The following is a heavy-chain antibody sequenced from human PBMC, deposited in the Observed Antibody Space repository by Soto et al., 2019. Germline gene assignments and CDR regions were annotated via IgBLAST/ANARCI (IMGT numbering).Heavy chain of an antibody. Sequence: QVQLVESGGGVVQPGRSLRLSCAASGLIFSNYGMHWVRQAPGKGLEWVAVISHDGSNKNYVDSVKGRFTISRDNSKNTLYLELNSLRVEDTAVHYCAGKIRNNWFFDLCGRGTLVTVSS. CDR1: GLIFSNYG. V-gene: IGHV3-30*03. J-gene: IGHJ2*01. CDR2: ISHDGSNK. CDR3: AGKIRNNWFFDL.